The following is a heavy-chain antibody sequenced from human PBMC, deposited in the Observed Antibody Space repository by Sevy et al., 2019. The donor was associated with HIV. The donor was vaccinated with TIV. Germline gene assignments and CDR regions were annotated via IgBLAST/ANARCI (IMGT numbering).Heavy chain of an antibody. CDR2: ISGIGSST. CDR3: AKDRLEWLLYRYDWFDP. D-gene: IGHD3-3*01. Sequence: GGSLRLSCAASGFTFNTHAMNWVRQAPGKGLEWVSVISGIGSSTYYADSVKGRFTISRDNSKNTLYLQMNSLRAEDTAVYYCAKDRLEWLLYRYDWFDPWGQGTLVTVSS. CDR1: GFTFNTHA. J-gene: IGHJ5*02. V-gene: IGHV3-23*01.